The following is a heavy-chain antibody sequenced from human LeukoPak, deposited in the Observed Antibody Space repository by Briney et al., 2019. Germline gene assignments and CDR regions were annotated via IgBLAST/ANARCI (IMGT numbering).Heavy chain of an antibody. V-gene: IGHV3-7*01. CDR1: GFTFTDFW. Sequence: PGGSLRLSCITSGFTFTDFWVTWVCQAPGKGLEWVASIKPDGSVKYYVDSVNGRFTISRDDAKTSLYLQMTSLRAEDTAVYYCVPRGGGGGQGALVTVSS. CDR3: VPRGGG. D-gene: IGHD3-10*01. J-gene: IGHJ4*02. CDR2: IKPDGSVK.